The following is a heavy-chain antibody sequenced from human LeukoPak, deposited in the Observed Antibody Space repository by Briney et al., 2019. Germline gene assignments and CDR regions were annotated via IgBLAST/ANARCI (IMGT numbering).Heavy chain of an antibody. CDR1: GGSFSGYY. J-gene: IGHJ4*02. D-gene: IGHD3-10*01. Sequence: PSETLSLTCAVYGGSFSGYYWSWIRQPPGKGLEWIGEINHSGSTNYNPSLKSRVTISVDTSKNQFSLKLSSVTAADTAVYYCATGGEYGSGSYSFDYWGQGTLVTVSS. CDR3: ATGGEYGSGSYSFDY. V-gene: IGHV4-34*01. CDR2: INHSGST.